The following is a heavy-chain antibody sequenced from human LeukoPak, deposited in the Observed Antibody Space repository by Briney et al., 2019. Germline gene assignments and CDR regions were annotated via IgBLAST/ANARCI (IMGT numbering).Heavy chain of an antibody. D-gene: IGHD5-24*01. Sequence: ASVTVSCTASGGTFSIYAISWVRQAPGQGLEWMGGIIPIFGTANYAQKFQGRVTITAGESTSTAYMELSSLRSEDTAVYYCARDRRDGYFCYWGQGTLVTVSS. CDR2: IIPIFGTA. CDR1: GGTFSIYA. V-gene: IGHV1-69*13. CDR3: ARDRRDGYFCY. J-gene: IGHJ4*02.